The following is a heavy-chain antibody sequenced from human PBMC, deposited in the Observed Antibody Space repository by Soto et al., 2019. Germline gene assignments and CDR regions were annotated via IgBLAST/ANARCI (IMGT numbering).Heavy chain of an antibody. J-gene: IGHJ5*02. Sequence: SETLSLTCAVSGGSISSSNWWSWVRQPPGKGLEWIGEIYHSGSTNYNPSLKSRVTISVDKSKNQFPLKLSSVTAADTAVYYCARGQGTRENWFDPWGQGTLVTVSS. CDR2: IYHSGST. V-gene: IGHV4-4*02. D-gene: IGHD3-10*01. CDR3: ARGQGTRENWFDP. CDR1: GGSISSSNW.